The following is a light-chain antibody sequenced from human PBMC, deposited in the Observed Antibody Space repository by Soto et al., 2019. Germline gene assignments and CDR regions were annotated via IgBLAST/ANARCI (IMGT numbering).Light chain of an antibody. J-gene: IGKJ1*01. V-gene: IGKV3-11*01. CDR2: DAS. Sequence: EIVLTQSPATLSLSPGERATLSCRARQSVSSYFAWYQQKPGQAPRLLIYDASNRATGIPARFSGSVSGTDFTLTISSLEPDDFAVYYCQQRGNWPVTFGQGTRVDIK. CDR1: QSVSSY. CDR3: QQRGNWPVT.